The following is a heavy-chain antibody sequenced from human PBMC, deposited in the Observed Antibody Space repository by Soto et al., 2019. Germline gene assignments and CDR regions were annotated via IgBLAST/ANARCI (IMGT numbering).Heavy chain of an antibody. J-gene: IGHJ4*02. D-gene: IGHD1-1*01. CDR1: GFTFNSYA. V-gene: IGHV3-33*01. CDR2: IWYDGTNE. CDR3: ARGAMDWNDGIDY. Sequence: GGSLRLSCAASGFTFNSYAMHWVRQAPGKGLEWVAVIWYDGTNEDYAESVRGRFTISRDNSKKTLFLEMDRLRAEDTGVYFCARGAMDWNDGIDYWGQGTLVTVSS.